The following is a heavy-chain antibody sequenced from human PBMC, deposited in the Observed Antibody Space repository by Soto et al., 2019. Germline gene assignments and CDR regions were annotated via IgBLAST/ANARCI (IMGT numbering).Heavy chain of an antibody. CDR1: CGSFSGYY. J-gene: IGHJ5*02. Sequence: SETLSLTCAVYCGSFSGYYWSWILHPPGKGLEWIGEINHSGSTNYNPSLKSRVTISVDTSKNQFSLKLSSVTAADTAVYYCARVGAAAGTGSWFDPWGQGTLVTVSS. CDR2: INHSGST. D-gene: IGHD6-13*01. CDR3: ARVGAAAGTGSWFDP. V-gene: IGHV4-34*01.